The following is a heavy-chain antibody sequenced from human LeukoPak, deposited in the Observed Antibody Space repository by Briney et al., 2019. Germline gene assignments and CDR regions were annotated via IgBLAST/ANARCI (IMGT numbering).Heavy chain of an antibody. CDR2: IYHSGST. V-gene: IGHV4-38-2*02. D-gene: IGHD1-26*01. Sequence: SETLSLTCTVSGYSISSDYYWGWIRQPPGRGLEWIGSIYHSGSTYYNPSLKSRVTISVDTSKNQFSLKLSSVTAADTAVYYCARAIEVGAMTPFDYWGQGTLVTVSS. J-gene: IGHJ4*02. CDR3: ARAIEVGAMTPFDY. CDR1: GYSISSDYY.